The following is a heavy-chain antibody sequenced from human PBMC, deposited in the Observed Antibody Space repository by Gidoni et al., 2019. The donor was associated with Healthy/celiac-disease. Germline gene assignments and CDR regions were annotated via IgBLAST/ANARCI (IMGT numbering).Heavy chain of an antibody. CDR2: IKKDGSEK. V-gene: IGHV3-7*04. Sequence: EVQLVESGGVLVQPGGSLSLSFSASGFTFSSYWMSWVRQAPGKGLEWVANIKKDGSEKYYVDSVKGRFTISRDNAKNSLYLQMNSLRAEDTAVYYCARVSRTAMVRWAYFDYWGQGTLVTVSS. CDR3: ARVSRTAMVRWAYFDY. J-gene: IGHJ4*02. CDR1: GFTFSSYW. D-gene: IGHD5-18*01.